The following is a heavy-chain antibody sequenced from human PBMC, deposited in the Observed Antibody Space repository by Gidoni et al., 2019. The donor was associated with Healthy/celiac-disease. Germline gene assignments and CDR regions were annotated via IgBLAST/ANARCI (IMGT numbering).Heavy chain of an antibody. J-gene: IGHJ6*02. Sequence: QVQLQQWGAGLLKPSETLSLTCAVYGGSFSGYYWSWIRQPPGKGLEWIGEINHSGSTNYNPSLKSRVTISVDTSKNQFSLKLSSVTAADTAVYYCARADLEYYDSLLRYYYYYGMDVWGQGTTVTVSS. CDR3: ARADLEYYDSLLRYYYYYGMDV. V-gene: IGHV4-34*01. CDR2: INHSGST. CDR1: GGSFSGYY. D-gene: IGHD3-3*01.